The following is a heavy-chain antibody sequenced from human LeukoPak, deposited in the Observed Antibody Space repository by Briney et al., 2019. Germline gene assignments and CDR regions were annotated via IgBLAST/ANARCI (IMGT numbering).Heavy chain of an antibody. D-gene: IGHD6-13*01. V-gene: IGHV3-23*01. CDR2: ISGSGGST. J-gene: IGHJ3*02. Sequence: PGGSLRLSCEGSGFTFSDYWMGWVRQAQGKGLEWVSAISGSGGSTYYADSVKGRFTISRDNSKNTLYLQMNSLRAEDTAVYYCAKSGLSVYSSSWWESGAFDIWGQGTMVTVSS. CDR3: AKSGLSVYSSSWWESGAFDI. CDR1: GFTFSDYW.